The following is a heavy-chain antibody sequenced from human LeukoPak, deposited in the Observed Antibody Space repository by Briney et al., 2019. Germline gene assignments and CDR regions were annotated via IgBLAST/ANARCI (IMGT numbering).Heavy chain of an antibody. CDR1: GFTFSSYP. D-gene: IGHD3-10*01. CDR3: ARDGIEYGSGSYYTY. V-gene: IGHV3-30-3*01. Sequence: GRSLRLSCAASGFTFSSYPMHWVRQSPGKGLEWVAVISYDGSNKYYADSVKGRFTISRDKTKNTLYLQINSLRAEDSAVYYCARDGIEYGSGSYYTYWGQGTLVTVSS. J-gene: IGHJ4*02. CDR2: ISYDGSNK.